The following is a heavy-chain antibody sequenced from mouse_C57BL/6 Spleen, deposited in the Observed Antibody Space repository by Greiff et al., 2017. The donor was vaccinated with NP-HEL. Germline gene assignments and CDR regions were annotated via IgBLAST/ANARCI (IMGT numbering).Heavy chain of an antibody. Sequence: EVQLQQSGPELVKPGASVKIPCKASGYTFTDYNMDWVKQSHGKSLEWIGDINPNNGGTIYNQKFKGKATLTVDKSSSTADMELRSLTSEDTAVYYCARSHYYGSAWFAYWGQGTLVTVSA. D-gene: IGHD1-1*01. CDR1: GYTFTDYN. CDR3: ARSHYYGSAWFAY. CDR2: INPNNGGT. V-gene: IGHV1-18*01. J-gene: IGHJ3*01.